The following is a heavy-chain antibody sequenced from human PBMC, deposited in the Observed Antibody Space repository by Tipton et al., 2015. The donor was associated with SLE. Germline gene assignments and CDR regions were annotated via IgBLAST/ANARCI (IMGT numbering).Heavy chain of an antibody. J-gene: IGHJ4*02. CDR2: IYYSGNT. Sequence: LRLSCTVSGDSFSSSFGSYYWNWIRQSPGKGLEWIGNIYYSGNTNYNPSLKSRVTMSVDTSNKEFSLKVTSVIAADTAVYYCARGVVTGIIDYWGQGTLVTVSS. D-gene: IGHD2-21*02. CDR3: ARGVVTGIIDY. V-gene: IGHV4-61*01. CDR1: GDSFSSSFGSYY.